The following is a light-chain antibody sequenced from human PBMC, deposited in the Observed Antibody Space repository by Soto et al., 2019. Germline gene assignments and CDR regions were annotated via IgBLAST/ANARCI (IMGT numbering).Light chain of an antibody. J-gene: IGKJ4*01. V-gene: IGKV4-1*01. CDR1: QSVLYSSNNKNY. CDR2: WAS. CDR3: QQYCSAPLT. Sequence: IVRTQSPDSLAVSLGERATINCKSSQSVLYSSNNKNYLAWYQQKPGQPPKLLIYWASTRESGVPDRFSGSGSGTDFSLTISSLQAEDVAVYYGQQYCSAPLTFGGGTKVEIK.